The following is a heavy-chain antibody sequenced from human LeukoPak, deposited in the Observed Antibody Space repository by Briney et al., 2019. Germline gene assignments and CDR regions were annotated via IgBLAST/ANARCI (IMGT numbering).Heavy chain of an antibody. D-gene: IGHD6-6*01. CDR2: IFSGDNT. CDR1: GFTVSSKY. CDR3: AKDPGAARRYYYYYMDV. J-gene: IGHJ6*03. Sequence: GGSLRLSCAASGFTVSSKYMSWVRQAPGKGLEWVSVIFSGDNTYYADSVKGRFTISRDNSKNTLYLQMNSLRAEDTAVYYCAKDPGAARRYYYYYMDVWGKGTTVTVSS. V-gene: IGHV3-53*01.